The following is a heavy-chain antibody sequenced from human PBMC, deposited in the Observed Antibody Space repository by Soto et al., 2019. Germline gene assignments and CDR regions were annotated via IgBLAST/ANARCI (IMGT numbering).Heavy chain of an antibody. CDR3: AKGGISRIAPPRSYYYDSSGYLWAFDI. V-gene: IGHV3-9*01. CDR1: GFTFDDYA. J-gene: IGHJ3*02. D-gene: IGHD3-22*01. Sequence: EVQLVESGGGLVQPGRSLRLSCAASGFTFDDYAMHWVRQAPGKGLEWVSGISWNSGSIGYADSVKGRFTISRDNAKNSLYLQMNSLRAEDTALYYCAKGGISRIAPPRSYYYDSSGYLWAFDIWGQGTMVTVSS. CDR2: ISWNSGSI.